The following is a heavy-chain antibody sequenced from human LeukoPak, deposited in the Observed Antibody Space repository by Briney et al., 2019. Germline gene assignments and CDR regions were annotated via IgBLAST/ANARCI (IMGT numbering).Heavy chain of an antibody. Sequence: PGGSLRLSCAASGFTFSSYWMHWVRQAPGKGLVWVSRINSDGSSTSYADSVKGRFTISRDNAKNTLYLQMNSLRAEDTAVYYCARGSDDYVWGSYRYTSLLPYYYYYYGMDVWGQGTTVTVSS. CDR2: INSDGSST. D-gene: IGHD3-16*02. CDR1: GFTFSSYW. J-gene: IGHJ6*02. CDR3: ARGSDDYVWGSYRYTSLLPYYYYYYGMDV. V-gene: IGHV3-74*01.